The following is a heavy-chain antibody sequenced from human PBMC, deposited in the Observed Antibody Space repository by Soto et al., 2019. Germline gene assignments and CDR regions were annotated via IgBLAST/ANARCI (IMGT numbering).Heavy chain of an antibody. V-gene: IGHV4-31*03. CDR2: FYYSGKP. D-gene: IGHD3-10*01. J-gene: IGHJ4*02. CDR1: GGSIRSGGYY. Sequence: QVQLQESGPGLVKPSQTLSLTCTVSGGSIRSGGYYWSWIRQHPGKGLEWIGYFYYSGKPYYNPSLKSRLTISRDTSKNQLSLNLSSVTAADTAVYYCARAMGAINYFDYWGQGALVTVSS. CDR3: ARAMGAINYFDY.